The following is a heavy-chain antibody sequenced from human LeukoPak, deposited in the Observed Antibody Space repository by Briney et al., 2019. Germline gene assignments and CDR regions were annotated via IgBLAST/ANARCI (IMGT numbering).Heavy chain of an antibody. Sequence: PSETLSLTCTVSGGSISSYYWSWIRQPAGKGLEWIGRIYTSGSTNYNPSLKSRVTMSVDTSKNQFSLKLSSVTAADTAVCYCARGHVEYQLLSWFDPWGQGTLVTVSS. D-gene: IGHD2-2*01. J-gene: IGHJ5*02. CDR2: IYTSGST. CDR1: GGSISSYY. CDR3: ARGHVEYQLLSWFDP. V-gene: IGHV4-4*07.